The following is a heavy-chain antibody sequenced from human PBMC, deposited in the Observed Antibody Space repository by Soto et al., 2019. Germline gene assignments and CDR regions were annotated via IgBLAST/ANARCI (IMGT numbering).Heavy chain of an antibody. V-gene: IGHV4-59*01. CDR1: GGSISSYY. CDR2: IYYSGST. J-gene: IGHJ4*02. Sequence: SETLSLTCTVSGGSISSYYWSWIRQPPGKGLEWIGYIYYSGSTNYNPSLKGRVTISVDTSKNQFSLKLSSVTAADTAVYYCARRVTIFGVVLWGYFDYWGQGTLVTVSS. CDR3: ARRVTIFGVVLWGYFDY. D-gene: IGHD3-3*01.